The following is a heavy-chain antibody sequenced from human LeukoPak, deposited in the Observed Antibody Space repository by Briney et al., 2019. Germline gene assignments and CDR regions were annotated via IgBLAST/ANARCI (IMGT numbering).Heavy chain of an antibody. D-gene: IGHD3-10*01. V-gene: IGHV3-30-3*01. CDR3: ARDRAGLFDY. CDR1: GFTFSSYA. J-gene: IGHJ4*02. Sequence: PGRSLRLSCAVSGFTFSSYAMHWVRQAPGKGLEWVAVISYDGSNKYYADSVKGRFTISRDNSKNTLYLQMNSLRAEDTAVYYCARDRAGLFDYWGQGTLVTVSS. CDR2: ISYDGSNK.